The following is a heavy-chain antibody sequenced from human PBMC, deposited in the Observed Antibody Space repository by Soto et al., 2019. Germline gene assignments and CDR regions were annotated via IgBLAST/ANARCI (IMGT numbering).Heavy chain of an antibody. D-gene: IGHD2-15*01. CDR1: GYRFTSYW. J-gene: IGHJ5*02. Sequence: SGESLKISCQGSGYRFTSYWIGWVRQMPGKGLEWMGIIYPSDSETIYSPSFQGQVTISADKSISTAYLQWRSLKASDTAIYYCARHSRYCGGGSCYPNWFDPWGQGTLVTVSS. CDR3: ARHSRYCGGGSCYPNWFDP. CDR2: IYPSDSET. V-gene: IGHV5-51*01.